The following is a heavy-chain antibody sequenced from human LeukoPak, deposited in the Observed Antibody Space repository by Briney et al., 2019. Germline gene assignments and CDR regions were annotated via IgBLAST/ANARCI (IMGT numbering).Heavy chain of an antibody. CDR3: AKSRYDSRGYHFHS. J-gene: IGHJ4*02. Sequence: GGSLRLSCAASGLTFSSFAMSWVRQAPGKGLEWVATVVGSGTSTYYADSVKCRCTIATDNSKDTLSLRMHSLRAEDTALYYCAKSRYDSRGYHFHSWGQGTLVTVSS. CDR2: VVGSGTST. CDR1: GLTFSSFA. V-gene: IGHV3-23*01. D-gene: IGHD3-22*01.